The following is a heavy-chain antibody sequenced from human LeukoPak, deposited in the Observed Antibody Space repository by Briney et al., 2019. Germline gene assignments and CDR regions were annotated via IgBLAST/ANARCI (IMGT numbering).Heavy chain of an antibody. CDR3: ARVRYGSGSYYKGGWYFDN. CDR2: ISSSSSYI. CDR1: GFTFSSYS. V-gene: IGHV3-21*01. J-gene: IGHJ4*02. D-gene: IGHD3-10*01. Sequence: GGSLRLSCAASGFTFSSYSMNWVRQAPGKGLEWVSSISSSSSYIYYADSVKGRFTISRDNAKNSLYLQMNSLRAEDTAVYYCARVRYGSGSYYKGGWYFDNWGQGTLVTVSS.